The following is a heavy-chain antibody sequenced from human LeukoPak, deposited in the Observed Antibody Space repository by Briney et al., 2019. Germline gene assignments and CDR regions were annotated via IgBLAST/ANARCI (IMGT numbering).Heavy chain of an antibody. D-gene: IGHD1-14*01. V-gene: IGHV3-30*02. CDR2: IRYGGSNK. Sequence: GGSLRLSCAASGFTFSSYGMHWVRQAPGKGLEWVAFIRYGGSNKYYADSVKGRFTISRDNSKYTLYLQMNSLRAEDTSIYFCAKDTTPPKAGFDPWGQGTLVTVSS. J-gene: IGHJ5*02. CDR3: AKDTTPPKAGFDP. CDR1: GFTFSSYG.